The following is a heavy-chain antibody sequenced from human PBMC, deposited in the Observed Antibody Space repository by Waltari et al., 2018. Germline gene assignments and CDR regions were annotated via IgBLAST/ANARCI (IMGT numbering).Heavy chain of an antibody. CDR2: INRDGSST. Sequence: EVQLVESGGGLVQPGGSLRLSCAASGFTFSSYWMHWVRQAPGKGLVWVSRINRDGSSTSYADSVKGRFTISRDNAKNTLYLQMNSLRAEDTAVYYCARGTGIAAAGSVYWGQGTLVTVSS. CDR3: ARGTGIAAAGSVY. CDR1: GFTFSSYW. J-gene: IGHJ4*02. V-gene: IGHV3-74*01. D-gene: IGHD6-13*01.